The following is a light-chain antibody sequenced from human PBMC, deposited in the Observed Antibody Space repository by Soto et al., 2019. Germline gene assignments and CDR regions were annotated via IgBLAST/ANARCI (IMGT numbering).Light chain of an antibody. CDR2: DVS. CDR3: CSYTTSNNRQIV. CDR1: SSDVGGYNY. V-gene: IGLV2-14*03. Sequence: QSVLTQPASVSGSPGQPITISCTGTSSDVGGYNYVSWYQQHPGKAPKFMIYDVSSRPSGVSNRSSGSKSGNTASLTISGLQAEDEADYYCCSYTTSNNRQIVFGTGNKVTVL. J-gene: IGLJ1*01.